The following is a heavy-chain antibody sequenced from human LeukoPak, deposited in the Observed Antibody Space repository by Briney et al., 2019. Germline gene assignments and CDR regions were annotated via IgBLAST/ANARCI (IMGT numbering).Heavy chain of an antibody. CDR2: ISPYNGNT. J-gene: IGHJ4*02. Sequence: ASVKVSCKASGYNFISSGVTWVRQAPGQGLEWMGWISPYNGNTSFAQKFQGRVTITADESTSTAYMELSSLRSEDTAVYYCAVIGRAARPDYWGQGTLVTVSS. CDR1: GYNFISSG. CDR3: AVIGRAARPDY. V-gene: IGHV1-18*04. D-gene: IGHD6-6*01.